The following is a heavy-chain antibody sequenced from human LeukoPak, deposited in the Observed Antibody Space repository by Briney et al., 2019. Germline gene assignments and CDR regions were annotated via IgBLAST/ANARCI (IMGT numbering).Heavy chain of an antibody. CDR2: FDPEDGET. D-gene: IGHD1-26*01. CDR3: AADSTREGGSLDFDY. Sequence: ASVKVSCKVSGYTLTELSMHWVRQAPGKGLEWMRGFDPEDGETIYAQKFQGRVTMTEDTSTDTAYMELSSPRPEDTAVYYCAADSTREGGSLDFDYWGQGTLVTVSS. V-gene: IGHV1-24*01. J-gene: IGHJ4*02. CDR1: GYTLTELS.